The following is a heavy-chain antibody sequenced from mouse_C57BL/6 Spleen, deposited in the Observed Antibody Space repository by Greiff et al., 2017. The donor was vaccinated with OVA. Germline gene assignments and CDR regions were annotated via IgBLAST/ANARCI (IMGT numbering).Heavy chain of an antibody. CDR3: ARRTAQAPFAY. D-gene: IGHD3-2*02. CDR2: INPNNGGT. V-gene: IGHV1-18*01. J-gene: IGHJ3*01. Sequence: EVKLVESGPELVKPGASVKIPCKASGYTFTDYNMDWVKQSHGKSLEWIGDINPNNGGTIYNQKFKGKATLTVDKSSSTAYMELRSLTSEDTAVYYCARRTAQAPFAYWGQGTLVTVSA. CDR1: GYTFTDYN.